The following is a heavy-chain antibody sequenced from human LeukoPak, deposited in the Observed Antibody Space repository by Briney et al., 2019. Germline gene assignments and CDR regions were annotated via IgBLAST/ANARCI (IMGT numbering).Heavy chain of an antibody. J-gene: IGHJ4*02. V-gene: IGHV7-4-1*02. CDR3: ARGDNWNDEVNYYFDY. CDR1: GYTFTSYD. D-gene: IGHD1-20*01. Sequence: VASVKVSCKASGYTFTSYDINWVRQAPGQGLEWMGWINTNTGNPTYAQGFTGRFVFSLDTSVSTAYLQISSLKAEDTAVYYCARGDNWNDEVNYYFDYWGQGTLVTVSS. CDR2: INTNTGNP.